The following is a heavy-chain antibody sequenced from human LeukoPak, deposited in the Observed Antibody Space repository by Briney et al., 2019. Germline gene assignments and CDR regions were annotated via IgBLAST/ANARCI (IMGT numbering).Heavy chain of an antibody. CDR2: ISFSSSTI. V-gene: IGHV3-48*01. CDR1: GLTFGTNS. D-gene: IGHD6-6*01. J-gene: IGHJ6*03. Sequence: GSLRLSCAAAGLTFGTNSMNWVRQAPGKGLEWVSYISFSSSTIYYADSVKGRFTISRDNSKNTLYLQMNSLRAEDTAVYYCAKDRLEYSSSGYYYMDVWGKGTTVTVSS. CDR3: AKDRLEYSSSGYYYMDV.